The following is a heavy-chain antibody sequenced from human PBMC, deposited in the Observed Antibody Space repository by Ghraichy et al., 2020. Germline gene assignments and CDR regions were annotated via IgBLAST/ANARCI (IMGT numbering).Heavy chain of an antibody. CDR1: GFSNYA. Sequence: GGSLRFSCAASGFSNYAMSWVRQAPGKGLDWVSAISGSGSSTYYADSVKGRFTISRDNSKNTLYLQMSSLRAEDTAVYYCATHLYDTSGYPYWYFDLWGRGTLVTVSS. V-gene: IGHV3-23*01. D-gene: IGHD3-22*01. CDR3: ATHLYDTSGYPYWYFDL. CDR2: ISGSGSST. J-gene: IGHJ2*01.